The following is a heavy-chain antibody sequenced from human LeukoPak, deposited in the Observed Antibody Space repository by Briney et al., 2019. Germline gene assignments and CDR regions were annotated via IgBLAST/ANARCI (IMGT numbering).Heavy chain of an antibody. D-gene: IGHD2-21*01. Sequence: GGSLRLSCAASGCTFNSYAMHGVRQAPGKGLEWVAVISYDGSNKYYADSVKGRFTISRDNSKNTLYLQMNSLRAEDTAVYYCARDRGENWFDPWGQGTLVTVSS. J-gene: IGHJ5*02. V-gene: IGHV3-30-3*01. CDR2: ISYDGSNK. CDR3: ARDRGENWFDP. CDR1: GCTFNSYA.